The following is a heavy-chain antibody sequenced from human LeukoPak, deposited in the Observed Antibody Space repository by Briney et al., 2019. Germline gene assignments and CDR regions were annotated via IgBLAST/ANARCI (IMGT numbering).Heavy chain of an antibody. CDR2: IWYDGSNK. D-gene: IGHD2-2*01. V-gene: IGHV3-33*01. CDR3: ARDSVVVVPAASGSYYYYYMDV. CDR1: GFTFSSYG. Sequence: GGSLRLSCAASGFTFSSYGMHWVRQAPGKGLEWVAVIWYDGSNKYYADSVKGRFTISRDNSKNTLYLQMNSPRAEDTAVYYCARDSVVVVPAASGSYYYYYMDVWGKGTTVTVSS. J-gene: IGHJ6*03.